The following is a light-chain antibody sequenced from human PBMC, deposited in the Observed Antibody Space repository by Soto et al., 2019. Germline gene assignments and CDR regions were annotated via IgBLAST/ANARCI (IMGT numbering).Light chain of an antibody. Sequence: DIQMTQSPSTLSASVGDRVPLSCRASQTMRSLLAWYQQKPGKAPKALIYDASRLGSGVPSRFSGSGSGTEFPLTISSLQPDDFATYCCQQYQPYATFRQGTRLEI. CDR1: QTMRSL. V-gene: IGKV1-5*01. CDR2: DAS. J-gene: IGKJ5*01. CDR3: QQYQPYAT.